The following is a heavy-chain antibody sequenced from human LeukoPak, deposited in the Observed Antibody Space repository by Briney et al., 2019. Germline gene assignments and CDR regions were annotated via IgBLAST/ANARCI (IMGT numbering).Heavy chain of an antibody. V-gene: IGHV3-23*01. J-gene: IGHJ5*02. CDR1: GLTFSSYA. D-gene: IGHD3-22*01. Sequence: GGSLRLSCAASGLTFSSYAMSWVRQAPGKGLEWVSAISGSGGSTYYADSVKGRFTISRDNSKNTLYLQMNSLRAEDTAVYYCAKDRVSSGYYGPCNWFDPWGQGTLVTVSS. CDR3: AKDRVSSGYYGPCNWFDP. CDR2: ISGSGGST.